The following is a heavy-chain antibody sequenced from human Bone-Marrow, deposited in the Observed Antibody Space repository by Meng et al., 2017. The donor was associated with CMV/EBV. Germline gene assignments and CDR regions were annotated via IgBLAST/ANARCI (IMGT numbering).Heavy chain of an antibody. Sequence: ASVKVSCKASGYTFTSYYMHWVRQAPGQGLEWMGIINPSGGSTSYAQKFQGRVTMTRDTSTSTAYMELSRLRSDDTAVYYCARDQVGATDHWGQGTLVTVSS. CDR3: ARDQVGATDH. CDR2: INPSGGST. J-gene: IGHJ4*02. D-gene: IGHD1-26*01. V-gene: IGHV1-46*01. CDR1: GYTFTSYY.